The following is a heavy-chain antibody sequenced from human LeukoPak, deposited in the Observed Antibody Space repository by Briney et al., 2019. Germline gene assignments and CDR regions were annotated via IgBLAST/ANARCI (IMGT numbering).Heavy chain of an antibody. CDR1: GYTFTGYY. CDR3: ARVGYSYGYRGGFDY. Sequence: ASVKVSCKASGYTFTGYYMHWARQAPGQGLEWMGWINPNSGGTNYAQKFQGRVTMTRDTSISTAYMELSRLRSDDTAVYYCARVGYSYGYRGGFDYWGQGTLVTVSS. J-gene: IGHJ4*02. V-gene: IGHV1-2*02. D-gene: IGHD5-18*01. CDR2: INPNSGGT.